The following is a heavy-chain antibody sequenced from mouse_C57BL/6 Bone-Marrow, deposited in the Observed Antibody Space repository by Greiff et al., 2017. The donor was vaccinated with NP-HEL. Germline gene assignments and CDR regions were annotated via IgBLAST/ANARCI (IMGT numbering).Heavy chain of an antibody. V-gene: IGHV1-54*01. CDR2: INPGSGGT. CDR3: ARNLYGSSYFFDY. D-gene: IGHD1-1*01. Sequence: QVQLKESGAELVRPGTSVKVSCKASGYAFTNYLIEWVKQRPGQGLEWIGVINPGSGGTNYNEKFKGKATLTADKSSSTAYMQLSSLTSEDSAVYFCARNLYGSSYFFDYWGQGTTLTVSS. J-gene: IGHJ2*01. CDR1: GYAFTNYL.